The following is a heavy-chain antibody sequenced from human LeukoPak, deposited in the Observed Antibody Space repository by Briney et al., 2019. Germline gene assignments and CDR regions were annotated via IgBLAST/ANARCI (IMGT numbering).Heavy chain of an antibody. J-gene: IGHJ4*02. CDR1: GFTFSSYG. CDR2: ISYDGSNK. CDR3: AKDSVVTATPYYFDY. V-gene: IGHV3-30*18. Sequence: GGSLRLSCAASGFTFSSYGMHWVRQAPGKGLEWVAVISYDGSNKYYADSVKGRFTISRDNSKNTLYLQMNSLRAEDTAVYYCAKDSVVTATPYYFDYWGQGTLVTVSS. D-gene: IGHD2-21*02.